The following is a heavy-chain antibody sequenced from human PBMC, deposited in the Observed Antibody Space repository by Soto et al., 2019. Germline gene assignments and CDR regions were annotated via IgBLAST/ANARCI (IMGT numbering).Heavy chain of an antibody. V-gene: IGHV3-21*01. CDR3: ARGLDYYDSSGYYYFDY. J-gene: IGHJ4*02. Sequence: EVQLVASGGGLVKPGGSLRLSCAASGFTFSSYSMNWVRQAPGKGLEWVSSISSSSSYIYYADSVKGRFTISRDNAKNSLYLQMNSLRAEDTAVYYCARGLDYYDSSGYYYFDYWGQGTLVTVSS. D-gene: IGHD3-22*01. CDR1: GFTFSSYS. CDR2: ISSSSSYI.